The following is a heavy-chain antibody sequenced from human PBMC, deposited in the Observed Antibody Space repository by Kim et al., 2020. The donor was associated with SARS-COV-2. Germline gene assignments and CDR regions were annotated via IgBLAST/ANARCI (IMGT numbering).Heavy chain of an antibody. CDR2: ISYDGSNK. CDR3: ARAGRYDSIDDAFDI. CDR1: GFTFSSYA. Sequence: GGSLRLSCAASGFTFSSYAMHWVRQAPGKGLEWVAVISYDGSNKYYADSVKGRFTISRDNSKNTLYLQMNSLRAEDTAVYYCARAGRYDSIDDAFDIWGQGTMVTVSS. J-gene: IGHJ3*02. D-gene: IGHD3-22*01. V-gene: IGHV3-30-3*01.